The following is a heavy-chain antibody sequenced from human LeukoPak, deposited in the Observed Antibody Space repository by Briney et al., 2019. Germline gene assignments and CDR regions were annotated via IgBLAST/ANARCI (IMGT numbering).Heavy chain of an antibody. CDR1: GGSISSSSYY. V-gene: IGHV4-39*07. J-gene: IGHJ4*02. Sequence: SETLSLTCTVSGGSISSSSYYWGWIRQPPGKGLEWIGSIYYSGSTYYNPSLKSRVTISVDTSKNQFSLKLSSVTAADTAVYYCARDPYSGSFLDYWGQGTLVTVSS. CDR3: ARDPYSGSFLDY. CDR2: IYYSGST. D-gene: IGHD1-26*01.